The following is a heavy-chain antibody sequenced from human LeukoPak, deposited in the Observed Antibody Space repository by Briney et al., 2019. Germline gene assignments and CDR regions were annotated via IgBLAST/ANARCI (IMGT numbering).Heavy chain of an antibody. CDR3: ARGPFGSGSSLDY. CDR2: MNPNSGDT. Sequence: ASVKVSCKASGYIFSSNDITWVRQAAGQGLEWMGWMNPNSGDTGYTQKFQGRVAMTRSTSITTAYMELSSLRSEDTAVYYCARGPFGSGSSLDYWGQGTLVTVSS. V-gene: IGHV1-8*01. D-gene: IGHD3-10*01. CDR1: GYIFSSND. J-gene: IGHJ4*02.